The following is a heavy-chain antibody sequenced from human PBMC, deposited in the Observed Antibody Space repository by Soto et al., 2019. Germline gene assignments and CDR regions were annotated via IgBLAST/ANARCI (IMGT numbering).Heavy chain of an antibody. Sequence: QITLKESGPTLVKPTQTPTLTCTFSGFSLSTSGVGVGWIRQPPGKALEWLALIYWDDDKRYSPSLKSRLTXTXXTSKNQVVLTMTNMDPVDTATYYCAHRREQWPDDYWGQGTLVTVSS. CDR1: GFSLSTSGVG. CDR3: AHRREQWPDDY. J-gene: IGHJ4*02. CDR2: IYWDDDK. V-gene: IGHV2-5*02. D-gene: IGHD6-19*01.